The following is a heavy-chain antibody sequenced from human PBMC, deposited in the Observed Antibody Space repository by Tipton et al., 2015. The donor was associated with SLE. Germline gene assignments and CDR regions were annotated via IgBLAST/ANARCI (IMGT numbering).Heavy chain of an antibody. J-gene: IGHJ4*02. D-gene: IGHD3-22*01. Sequence: LSLTCAVYGGSFSGYYWSWIRQPPGKGLEWVSYISSSSSTIYYADSVKGRFTISRDNAKNSLYLQMNSLRAEDTAVYYCARAYDSSGYYLFDYWGQGTLVTVSS. CDR3: ARAYDSSGYYLFDY. CDR1: GGSFSGYY. V-gene: IGHV3-11*04. CDR2: ISSSSSTI.